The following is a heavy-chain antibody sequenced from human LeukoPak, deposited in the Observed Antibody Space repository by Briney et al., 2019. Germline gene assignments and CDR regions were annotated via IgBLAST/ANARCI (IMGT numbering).Heavy chain of an antibody. CDR1: VFTFSNAW. CDR2: IKSKTDGGTT. Sequence: GGSLRLSCAASVFTFSNAWMSCVRQAPGEGLEWVGRIKSKTDGGTTDYAAHVKGRFTISRADTKTTPYLQMNSLNTEDTAVYYCTTGGRLGYDILTGYYKIDYFDYWGQGTLVTVSS. CDR3: TTGGRLGYDILTGYYKIDYFDY. V-gene: IGHV3-15*01. D-gene: IGHD3-9*01. J-gene: IGHJ4*02.